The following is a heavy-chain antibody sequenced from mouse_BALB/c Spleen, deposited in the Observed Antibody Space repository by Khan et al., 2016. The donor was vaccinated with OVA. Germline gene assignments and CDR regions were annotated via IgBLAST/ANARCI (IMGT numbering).Heavy chain of an antibody. Sequence: EVELVESGGGLVKPGGSLKLSCVVSGFNFSSYGMSWVRQTPEKRLEWVATISGGGTYTFYSDSSKGRFTISRDNAKNNLYLQMSSLRSEDTAVYYWARRRTTMIMTGFAYWGKGTLVTVSA. D-gene: IGHD2-4*01. CDR2: ISGGGTYT. J-gene: IGHJ3*01. V-gene: IGHV5-9-2*01. CDR3: ARRRTTMIMTGFAY. CDR1: GFNFSSYG.